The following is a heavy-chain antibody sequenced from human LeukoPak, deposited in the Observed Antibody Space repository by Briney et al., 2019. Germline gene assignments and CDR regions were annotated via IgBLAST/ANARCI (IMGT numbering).Heavy chain of an antibody. CDR1: GYTFTGYY. J-gene: IGHJ4*02. V-gene: IGHV1-69*06. Sequence: SVKVSCKASGYTFTGYYMYWVRQAPGQGLEWMGGIIPIFGTANYAQKFQGRVTITADKSTSTAYMELSSLRSEDTAVYYCARVTRPYYYGDHDYWGQGTLVTVSS. CDR3: ARVTRPYYYGDHDY. D-gene: IGHD3-22*01. CDR2: IIPIFGTA.